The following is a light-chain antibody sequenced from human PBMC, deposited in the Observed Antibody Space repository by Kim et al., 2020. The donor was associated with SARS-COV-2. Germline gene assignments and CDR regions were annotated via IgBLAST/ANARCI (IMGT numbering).Light chain of an antibody. V-gene: IGKV3-15*01. CDR1: QSVSSN. J-gene: IGKJ5*01. Sequence: PGERATLSCRASQSVSSNLAWYQQKPGQAPRLLIYGASTRATGIPARFSGSGSGTEFTLTISSLQSEDFAVYYCQQYNNWPPSITFGQGTRLEIK. CDR3: QQYNNWPPSIT. CDR2: GAS.